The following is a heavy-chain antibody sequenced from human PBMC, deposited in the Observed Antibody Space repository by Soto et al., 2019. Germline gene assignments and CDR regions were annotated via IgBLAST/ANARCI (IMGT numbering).Heavy chain of an antibody. CDR1: GYTFTGYY. CDR3: ARLSLGWKQPGANDAFDI. D-gene: IGHD2-15*01. Sequence: ASVKVSCKASGYTFTGYYMHWVRQAPGQGLEWMGWINPNSGGTNYAQKFQGRVTMTRDTSISTAYMELSRLRSDDTAVYYCARLSLGWKQPGANDAFDIWGQGTMVTV. V-gene: IGHV1-2*02. CDR2: INPNSGGT. J-gene: IGHJ3*02.